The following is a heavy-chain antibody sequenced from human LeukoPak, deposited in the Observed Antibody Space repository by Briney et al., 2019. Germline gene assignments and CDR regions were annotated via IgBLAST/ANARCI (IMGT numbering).Heavy chain of an antibody. CDR1: GGTFSSYA. Sequence: SVKVSCKASGGTFSSYAISWVRQAPGQGLEWMGGIIPIFGTANYAQKFQGRVTITADESTSTAYMELSSLRSEDTAVYYCARGVRGGRQPNHHDYWGPGTLVTVSS. CDR2: IIPIFGTA. D-gene: IGHD1-14*01. CDR3: ARGVRGGRQPNHHDY. V-gene: IGHV1-69*01. J-gene: IGHJ4*02.